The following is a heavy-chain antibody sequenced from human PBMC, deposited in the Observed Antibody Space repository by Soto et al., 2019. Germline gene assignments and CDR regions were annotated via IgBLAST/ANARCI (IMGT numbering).Heavy chain of an antibody. CDR3: ARDRGVAPPVAGNTHYYYYMDV. Sequence: QDQLVQSGVEVKKPGASVKVSCKASGYSFTNYGITWVRQAPGQGFEWMGWISAYNGNTNYAQKLQGRVTMTTDASTSTAYLECRSLRSDDTAVYYCARDRGVAPPVAGNTHYYYYMDVWGKGTTVTVSS. J-gene: IGHJ6*03. CDR2: ISAYNGNT. CDR1: GYSFTNYG. V-gene: IGHV1-18*01. D-gene: IGHD6-19*01.